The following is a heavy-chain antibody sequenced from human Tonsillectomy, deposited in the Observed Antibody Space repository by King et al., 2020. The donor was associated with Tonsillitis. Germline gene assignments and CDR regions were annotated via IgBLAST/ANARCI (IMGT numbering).Heavy chain of an antibody. V-gene: IGHV3-33*05. Sequence: VQLVESGGGVVQPGRSLRLSCAASGFTFSSYGMHWVRQAPGKGLEWVAVISYDGSNKYYADSVKGRFTISRDNSKNTLYLQMNSLRAEDTAVYYCARGGGVLYGSGSYFFDYWGQGTLVTVSS. CDR2: ISYDGSNK. CDR3: ARGGGVLYGSGSYFFDY. D-gene: IGHD3-10*01. J-gene: IGHJ4*02. CDR1: GFTFSSYG.